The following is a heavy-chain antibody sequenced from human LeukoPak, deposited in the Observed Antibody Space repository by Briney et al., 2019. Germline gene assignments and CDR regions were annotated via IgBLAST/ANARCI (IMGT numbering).Heavy chain of an antibody. CDR1: GGTFSSYA. CDR2: IIPIFGTA. J-gene: IGHJ4*02. D-gene: IGHD6-13*01. CDR3: ASTHSGIAAAGTFNY. Sequence: GASVKVSCKASGGTFSSYAISWVRQAPGQGLEWMGGIIPIFGTANYAQKFQGRVTITADESTSTAYMELSSLRSEDTAVYYCASTHSGIAAAGTFNYWGQGTLVTVSS. V-gene: IGHV1-69*13.